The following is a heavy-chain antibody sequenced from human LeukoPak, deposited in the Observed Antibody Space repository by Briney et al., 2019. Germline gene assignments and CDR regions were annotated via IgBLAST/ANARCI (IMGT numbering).Heavy chain of an antibody. CDR3: ATETRVYYDILTGYFNWYFDP. V-gene: IGHV1-24*01. D-gene: IGHD3-9*01. J-gene: IGHJ2*01. Sequence: ASVKVSCKVSGYTLTELSMHWVRQAPGKGLEWMGGFDPEDGETIYAQKFQGRVTMTEDTSTDTAYMELSSLRSEDTAVYYCATETRVYYDILTGYFNWYFDPWGRGTLVTVSS. CDR1: GYTLTELS. CDR2: FDPEDGET.